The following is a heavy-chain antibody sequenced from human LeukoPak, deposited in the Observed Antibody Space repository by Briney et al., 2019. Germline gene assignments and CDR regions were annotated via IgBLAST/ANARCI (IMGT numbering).Heavy chain of an antibody. Sequence: PSETLSLTCTVSGGSMSNYYWNWIRQPPGKGLEWIGYIHSSGSTNYSPALKSRVTISVDTSKNQFSLKLSSVTAADTAIYYCARDSRDSSGYYHAGMDVWGQGTTVTVSS. J-gene: IGHJ6*02. CDR1: GGSMSNYY. D-gene: IGHD3-22*01. V-gene: IGHV4-59*01. CDR3: ARDSRDSSGYYHAGMDV. CDR2: IHSSGST.